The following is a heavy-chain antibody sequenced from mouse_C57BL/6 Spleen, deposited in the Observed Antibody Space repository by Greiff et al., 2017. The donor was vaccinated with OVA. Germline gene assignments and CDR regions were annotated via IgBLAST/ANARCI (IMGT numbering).Heavy chain of an antibody. J-gene: IGHJ1*03. CDR2: IYPGSGST. D-gene: IGHD1-2*01. V-gene: IGHV1-55*01. Sequence: HVQLQQPGAELVKPGASVKMSCKASGYTFTSYWITWVKQRPGQGLEWIGDIYPGSGSTNYNEKFKSKATLTVDTSSSTAYMQLSSLTSEDSAVYYCARSGAYAAGYFDVWGTGTTVTVSS. CDR1: GYTFTSYW. CDR3: ARSGAYAAGYFDV.